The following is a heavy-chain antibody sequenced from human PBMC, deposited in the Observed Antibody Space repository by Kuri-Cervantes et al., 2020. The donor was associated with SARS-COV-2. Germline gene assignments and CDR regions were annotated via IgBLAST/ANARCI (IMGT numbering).Heavy chain of an antibody. J-gene: IGHJ3*02. D-gene: IGHD5-18*01. V-gene: IGHV4-59*08. CDR3: ARRTLDTAMVRGVRAPNDAFDI. CDR2: IYHSGST. CDR1: GGSISSYY. Sequence: ESLKISCTVSGGSISSYYWSWIRQPPGKGLEWIGSIYHSGSTYYNPSLKSRVTISVDTSKNQFSLKLSSVTAADTAVYYCARRTLDTAMVRGVRAPNDAFDIWGQGTMVTVSS.